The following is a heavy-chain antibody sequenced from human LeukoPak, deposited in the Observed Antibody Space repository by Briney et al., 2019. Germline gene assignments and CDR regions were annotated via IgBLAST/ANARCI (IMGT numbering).Heavy chain of an antibody. J-gene: IGHJ3*02. CDR1: GGSISGFY. Sequence: SETLSLTCTVSGGSISGFYWSWIRQPPGKGLEWIGYMSNNGATTYNPSLKSRVTISIDMSNNHFSLTLKSVTAADKAVYYCARSDGYGLVGIWGQGTMVTVSS. CDR2: MSNNGAT. CDR3: ARSDGYGLVGI. V-gene: IGHV4-59*01. D-gene: IGHD3-10*01.